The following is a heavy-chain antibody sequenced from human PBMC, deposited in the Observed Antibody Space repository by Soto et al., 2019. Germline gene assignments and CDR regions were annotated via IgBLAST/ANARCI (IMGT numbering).Heavy chain of an antibody. D-gene: IGHD6-13*01. V-gene: IGHV3-23*01. Sequence: QSGGSLRLSCAASGFTLSNFAINWVRQAPGKGLEWVSDVRGRGGSTDYADSVKGRFTISRDNSMDTVFLQMNSLRAEDTAVYYCARDYSSSWLYGMDVWGQGTTVTVSS. CDR1: GFTLSNFA. CDR3: ARDYSSSWLYGMDV. CDR2: VRGRGGST. J-gene: IGHJ6*02.